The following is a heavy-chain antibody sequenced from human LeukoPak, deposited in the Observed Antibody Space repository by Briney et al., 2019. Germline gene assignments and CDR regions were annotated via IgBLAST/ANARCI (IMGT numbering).Heavy chain of an antibody. J-gene: IGHJ4*02. CDR3: AKDIDYGDY. CDR1: GFTFSSYG. Sequence: GGSLRLSCAASGFTFSSYGMHWVRQAPGKGLEWVAFILYDGRNKYYADSVKGRFTISRDNSKNTLYLQMNSLRAEDTAVYYCAKDIDYGDYWGQGTLVTVSS. CDR2: ILYDGRNK. V-gene: IGHV3-30*02. D-gene: IGHD2-15*01.